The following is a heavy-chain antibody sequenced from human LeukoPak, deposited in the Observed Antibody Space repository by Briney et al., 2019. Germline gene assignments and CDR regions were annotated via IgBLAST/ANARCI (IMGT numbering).Heavy chain of an antibody. D-gene: IGHD3-22*01. J-gene: IGHJ4*02. CDR2: IYYSGST. V-gene: IGHV4-59*01. Sequence: NASETLSLTCTVSGGSISSYYWSWIRQPPGKGLEWIGYIYYSGSTSYNPSLKSRVTISVDTSKNQFSLKLTSVTAADTAVYYCARGDSSGHPAFDYWGQGTLVTVSS. CDR1: GGSISSYY. CDR3: ARGDSSGHPAFDY.